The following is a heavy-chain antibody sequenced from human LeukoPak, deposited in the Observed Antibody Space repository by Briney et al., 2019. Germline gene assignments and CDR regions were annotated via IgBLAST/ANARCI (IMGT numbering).Heavy chain of an antibody. V-gene: IGHV3-33*08. Sequence: GGSLRLSCAASGFTFSSYAMSWVRQAPGKGLEWVAVIWYDGSNKYYADSVKGRFTISRDNSKNTLYLQMNSLRAEDTAVYYCAREPLRSSSGWLWGQGTLVTVSS. CDR1: GFTFSSYA. CDR2: IWYDGSNK. CDR3: AREPLRSSSGWL. J-gene: IGHJ4*02. D-gene: IGHD6-19*01.